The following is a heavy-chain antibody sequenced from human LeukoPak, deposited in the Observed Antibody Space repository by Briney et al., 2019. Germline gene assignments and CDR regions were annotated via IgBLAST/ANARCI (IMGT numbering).Heavy chain of an antibody. V-gene: IGHV3-30*02. CDR2: IRYDGSNK. Sequence: GGSLRLSCAASGFTFSSYGMHWVRQAPGKGLEWVAFIRYDGSNKYYADSVKGRFTTSRDNSKNTLYLQMNSLRAEDTAVYYCARGPSGYHNTGGQGTLVTVSS. D-gene: IGHD5-12*01. CDR3: ARGPSGYHNT. J-gene: IGHJ4*02. CDR1: GFTFSSYG.